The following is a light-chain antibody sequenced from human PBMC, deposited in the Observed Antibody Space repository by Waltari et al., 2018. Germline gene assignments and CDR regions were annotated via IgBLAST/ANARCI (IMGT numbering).Light chain of an antibody. CDR1: HSISNW. CDR2: KAS. J-gene: IGKJ1*01. V-gene: IGKV1-5*03. CDR3: QQYNGYST. Sequence: DIQMTQSPSNLSASVGARVIITCRASHSISNWLAWYQQKPGEAPKLLIYKASSLESGVPSRFSGSGSGTEFTLTITSLQPDDFATYYCQQYNGYSTFGQGTKVEVE.